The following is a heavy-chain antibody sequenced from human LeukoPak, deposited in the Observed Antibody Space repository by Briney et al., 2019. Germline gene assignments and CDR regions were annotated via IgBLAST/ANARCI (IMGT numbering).Heavy chain of an antibody. J-gene: IGHJ4*02. CDR1: GYSFTSNW. V-gene: IGHV5-51*01. CDR3: ARHTTGYYFDY. CDR2: IYPGDSDT. D-gene: IGHD1-14*01. Sequence: GESLKISCKVSGYSFTSNWIGWVRQMPGKGLEWMGFIYPGDSDTRYSPSFQGQVTISADKSFSTAYLQWSSLKASGTAMYYCARHTTGYYFDYWGQGTLVTVTS.